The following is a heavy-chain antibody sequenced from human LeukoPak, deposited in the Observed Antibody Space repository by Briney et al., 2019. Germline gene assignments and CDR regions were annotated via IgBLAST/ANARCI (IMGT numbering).Heavy chain of an antibody. J-gene: IGHJ4*02. V-gene: IGHV3-21*01. CDR1: GFTFSSYS. CDR3: ARTARGADYGDYGNFDY. D-gene: IGHD4-17*01. CDR2: ISSSSSYI. Sequence: GGSLRLSCAASGFTFSSYSMNWVRQAPGKGLEWVSSISSSSSYIYYADSVKGRFTISRDNAKNSLYLQMNSLRAEDTAVYYCARTARGADYGDYGNFDYWGQGTLVTVSS.